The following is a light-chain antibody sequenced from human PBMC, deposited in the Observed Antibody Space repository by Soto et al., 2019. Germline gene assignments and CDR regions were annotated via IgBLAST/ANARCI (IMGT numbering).Light chain of an antibody. CDR1: SSDVGGYNY. CDR2: DVT. V-gene: IGLV2-14*01. CDR3: SSYPSSRAPYV. Sequence: QSALTQPASVSGSPGQSITISCTGTSSDVGGYNYVSWYQRHPVKAPKLMIYDVTNRPSGVSDRFSGSKSGNKASLTISGLQAGGRADFYRSSYPSSRAPYVFRPGTQLTAL. J-gene: IGLJ1*01.